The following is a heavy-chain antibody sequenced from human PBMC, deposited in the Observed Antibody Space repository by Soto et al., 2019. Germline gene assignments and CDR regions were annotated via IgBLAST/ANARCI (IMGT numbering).Heavy chain of an antibody. J-gene: IGHJ5*02. D-gene: IGHD2-15*01. V-gene: IGHV4-59*01. CDR3: ASDQTGYNWFDP. CDR2: IYHSGST. CDR1: GGSISSYY. Sequence: SETLSLTCTVSGGSISSYYWSWIRQPPGKGLEWIGYIYHSGSTNYNPSLKSRVTISVDTSKNQSSLKVSSVTAADTAVYYCASDQTGYNWFDPWGQGTLVTVSS.